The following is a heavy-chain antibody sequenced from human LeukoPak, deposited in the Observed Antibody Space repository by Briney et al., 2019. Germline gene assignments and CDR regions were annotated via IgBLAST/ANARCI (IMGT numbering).Heavy chain of an antibody. J-gene: IGHJ4*02. CDR3: ARDHYDILTGYHFDY. CDR2: ISSSSSYI. D-gene: IGHD3-9*01. CDR1: GFTFSSYS. V-gene: IGHV3-21*01. Sequence: GGSLRLSCAASGFTFSSYSMNWVRQAPGKGLEWVSSISSSSSYIYYADSVKGRFTISRDNAKNSLYLQMNSLRAEVTAVYYCARDHYDILTGYHFDYWGQGTLVTVSS.